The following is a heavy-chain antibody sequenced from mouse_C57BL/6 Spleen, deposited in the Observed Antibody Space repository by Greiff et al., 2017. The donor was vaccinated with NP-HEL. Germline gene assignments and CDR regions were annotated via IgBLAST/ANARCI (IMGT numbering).Heavy chain of an antibody. D-gene: IGHD1-3*01. V-gene: IGHV5-4*03. CDR2: ISDGGSYT. CDR3: ARGKGVYFDY. CDR1: GFTFSSYA. J-gene: IGHJ2*01. Sequence: EVMLVESGGGLVKPGGSLKLSCAASGFTFSSYAMSWVRQTPEKRLEWVATISDGGSYTYYPDNVKGRFTISRDNAKNNLYLQMSHLKSEDTAMYYCARGKGVYFDYWGQGTTLTVSS.